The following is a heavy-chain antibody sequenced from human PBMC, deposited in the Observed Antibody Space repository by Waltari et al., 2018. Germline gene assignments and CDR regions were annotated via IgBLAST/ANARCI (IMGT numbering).Heavy chain of an antibody. CDR2: INPKRGGK. Sequence: QVQLVQSGAEVKKPGASVKVSCRGSGYALPDYYKPWVRQAPGQGLEWMGWINPKRGGKDSAQKFQDRVTMTRDTSLNTAYLELSNLRPNDTAVYFCARENSHSGSGTYDLDYWGQGTLVTVSS. D-gene: IGHD3-10*01. CDR3: ARENSHSGSGTYDLDY. CDR1: GYALPDYY. V-gene: IGHV1-2*02. J-gene: IGHJ4*02.